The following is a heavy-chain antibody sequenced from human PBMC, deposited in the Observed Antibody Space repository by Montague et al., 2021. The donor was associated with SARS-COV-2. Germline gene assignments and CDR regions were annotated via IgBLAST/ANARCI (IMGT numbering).Heavy chain of an antibody. CDR2: TNVIGGGT. D-gene: IGHD3-10*01. Sequence: SLRLSCAASGFTLSTYALAWVRQAPGKGLEWVSTTNVIGGGTTYADSVKGRFTTSRDNSKNTLYLQMNSLRVEDTAIYYCARPRYTMQLLWPRGDDAFDIWGQGTMVTVSS. V-gene: IGHV3-23*01. CDR1: GFTLSTYA. CDR3: ARPRYTMQLLWPRGDDAFDI. J-gene: IGHJ3*02.